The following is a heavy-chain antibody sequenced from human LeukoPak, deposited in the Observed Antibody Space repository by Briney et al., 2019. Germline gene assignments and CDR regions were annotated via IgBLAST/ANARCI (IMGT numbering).Heavy chain of an antibody. Sequence: GGSLRLSCTASGFTFSGAWMTWVRQAPGKGLEWVANIREDGTEKNYVDSVKGRFTISRDNAKNSLYLQMNSLRAEDTAVYYCARDYYDSSGYSNDAFDIWGQGTMVTVSS. V-gene: IGHV3-7*01. D-gene: IGHD3-22*01. CDR2: IREDGTEK. CDR1: GFTFSGAW. CDR3: ARDYYDSSGYSNDAFDI. J-gene: IGHJ3*02.